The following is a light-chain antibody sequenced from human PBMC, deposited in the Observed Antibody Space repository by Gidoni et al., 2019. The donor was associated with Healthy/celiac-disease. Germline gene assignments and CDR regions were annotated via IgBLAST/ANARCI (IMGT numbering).Light chain of an antibody. CDR3: QQSYSTPYT. CDR1: QSISSY. Sequence: DIQSAQTPSTQSASVGDRVTLTCRASQSISSYLNWYQQKPGKAPKLLIYAASSLQSAVPSRCSGSGSGTDFTLTSSSLQPEDFATYYRQQSYSTPYTFGQGTKLEIK. J-gene: IGKJ2*01. V-gene: IGKV1-39*01. CDR2: AAS.